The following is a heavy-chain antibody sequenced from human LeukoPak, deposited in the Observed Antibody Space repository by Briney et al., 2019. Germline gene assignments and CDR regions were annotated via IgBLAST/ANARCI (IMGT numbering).Heavy chain of an antibody. CDR2: INPNSGGT. V-gene: IGHV1-2*02. D-gene: IGHD3-22*01. CDR3: ARGKEITMIVVVIADHEIVWTPPSKL. J-gene: IGHJ4*02. Sequence: ASVKVSCKASGYTFTGYYMHWVRQAPGQGLEWMGWINPNSGGTNYAQKFQGRVTMTRDTSISTAYMELSRLRSDDTAVYYCARGKEITMIVVVIADHEIVWTPPSKLWGQGTLVTVSS. CDR1: GYTFTGYY.